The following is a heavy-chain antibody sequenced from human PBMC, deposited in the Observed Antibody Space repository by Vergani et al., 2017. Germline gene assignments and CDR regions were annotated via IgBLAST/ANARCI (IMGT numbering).Heavy chain of an antibody. CDR3: ARVRVVPAASQDYYYYGMDV. V-gene: IGHV6-1*01. CDR2: TYYRSKWYN. D-gene: IGHD2-2*01. J-gene: IGHJ6*02. CDR1: GDSVSSNSAA. Sequence: QVQLQQSGPGLVKPSQTLSLTCAISGDSVSSNSAAWNWIRQSPSRGLEWLGRTYYRSKWYNDYAVSVKSRITINPDTSKKQFSLQLNSVTPEDTAVYYCARVRVVPAASQDYYYYGMDVWGQGTTVTVSS.